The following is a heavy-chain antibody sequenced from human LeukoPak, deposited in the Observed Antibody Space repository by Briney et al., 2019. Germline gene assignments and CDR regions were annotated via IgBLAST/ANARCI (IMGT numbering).Heavy chain of an antibody. CDR3: ARHDGTAWDYYMDV. D-gene: IGHD1-1*01. CDR1: GGSISSSSYY. Sequence: SETLSLTCTVSGGSISSSSYYWGWIRQPPGKGLEWIGSIYYSGSTYYNPSLKSRVTISVDTSKNQFSLKLSSVTAADTAVYYCARHDGTAWDYYMDVWGKGTTVTISS. J-gene: IGHJ6*03. V-gene: IGHV4-39*01. CDR2: IYYSGST.